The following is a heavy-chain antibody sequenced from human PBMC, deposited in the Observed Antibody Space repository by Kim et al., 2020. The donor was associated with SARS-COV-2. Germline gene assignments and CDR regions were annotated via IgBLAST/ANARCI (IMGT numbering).Heavy chain of an antibody. Sequence: ASVKVSCKASGYTFTSYAMNWVRQAPGQGLEWMGWINTNTGNPTYAQGFTGRFVFSLDTSVSTAYLQISSLKAEDTAVYYCASSIVVVTLPDDAFDIWGQGTMVTVSS. CDR2: INTNTGNP. J-gene: IGHJ3*02. CDR3: ASSIVVVTLPDDAFDI. CDR1: GYTFTSYA. V-gene: IGHV7-4-1*02. D-gene: IGHD3-22*01.